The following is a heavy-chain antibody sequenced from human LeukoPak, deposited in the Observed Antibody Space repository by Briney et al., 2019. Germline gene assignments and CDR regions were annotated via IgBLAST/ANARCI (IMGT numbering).Heavy chain of an antibody. V-gene: IGHV3-7*01. CDR1: GFTFSIYW. CDR3: ARDTGLALDY. Sequence: GGSLRLSCAASGFTFSIYWMSWVRQAPGKGLEWVANIKQDGSEKYYVDSVKGRFTISRDNAKNSLYLQMNSLRAEDTAVYYCARDTGLALDYWGQGTLVTVSS. D-gene: IGHD6-19*01. CDR2: IKQDGSEK. J-gene: IGHJ4*02.